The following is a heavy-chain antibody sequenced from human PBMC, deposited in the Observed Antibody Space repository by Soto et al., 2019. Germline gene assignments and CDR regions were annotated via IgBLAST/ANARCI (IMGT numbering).Heavy chain of an antibody. V-gene: IGHV3-49*03. Sequence: GGSLRLSCTATGFTFGDYAMSWFRQAPGKGLEWVGFIRGEAYGGTTKHAAPVKGRFTISRDDSKTTVYLQMNSLRTEDSAVYYCSRQRDCSSTSCLDSFSPGMDVWGQGTTVTVSS. CDR3: SRQRDCSSTSCLDSFSPGMDV. CDR1: GFTFGDYA. CDR2: IRGEAYGGTT. J-gene: IGHJ6*02. D-gene: IGHD2-2*01.